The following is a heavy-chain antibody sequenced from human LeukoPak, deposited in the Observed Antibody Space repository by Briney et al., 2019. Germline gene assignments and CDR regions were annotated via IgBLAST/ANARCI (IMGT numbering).Heavy chain of an antibody. CDR2: MNPNSGNT. J-gene: IGHJ5*02. CDR3: ARRRMIVPGSWFDP. V-gene: IGHV1-8*01. D-gene: IGHD3-22*01. CDR1: GYTFTSYD. Sequence: ASVKVSCKASGYTFTSYDINWVRQATGQGLEWMGWMNPNSGNTGYAQKFQGRVTMTRNTSISTAYMELSSLRSEDTAVYYCARRRMIVPGSWFDPWGQGPLVTVSS.